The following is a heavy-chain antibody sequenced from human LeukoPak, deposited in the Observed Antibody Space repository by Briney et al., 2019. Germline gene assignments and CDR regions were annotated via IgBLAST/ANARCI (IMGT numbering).Heavy chain of an antibody. Sequence: ASGKVSCKASGYTFTSYGISWVRQAPGQGLEWMGWISAYNDNTNYAQKLQGRVTMTTDTSTSTAYMELRSLRSDDTAVYYCARVRSYYDGSAYDYWGQGTLVTVSS. CDR2: ISAYNDNT. J-gene: IGHJ4*02. D-gene: IGHD3-22*01. V-gene: IGHV1-18*01. CDR3: ARVRSYYDGSAYDY. CDR1: GYTFTSYG.